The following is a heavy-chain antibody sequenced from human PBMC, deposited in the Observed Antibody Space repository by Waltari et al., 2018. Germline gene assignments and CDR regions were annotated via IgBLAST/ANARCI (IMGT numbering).Heavy chain of an antibody. V-gene: IGHV3-30*02. J-gene: IGHJ4*02. D-gene: IGHD3-22*01. Sequence: QVQLVESGGGVVQHGGSLRLSCAASGFTFSNYGMHWVRQAPGKGLKWVAFISYDASNKYYADSVKGRFTISRDNSKNTLYLQMNSLRAEDTAVYYCGGYAVVDYWGQGTLVTVSS. CDR2: ISYDASNK. CDR1: GFTFSNYG. CDR3: GGYAVVDY.